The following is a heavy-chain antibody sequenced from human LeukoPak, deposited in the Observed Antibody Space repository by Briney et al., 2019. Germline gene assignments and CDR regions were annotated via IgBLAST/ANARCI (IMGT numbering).Heavy chain of an antibody. CDR3: ARQGYYGSGSYLADY. D-gene: IGHD3-10*01. J-gene: IGHJ4*02. V-gene: IGHV5-51*01. Sequence: GESLKISCKDSGYSFTTYWIGWLRQMPGKGLEWMGIIYPGDSNTRCSPSFEGQVTFSADKSINTAYLQWSSLKASDTAIFYCARQGYYGSGSYLADYWGQGTLVAVSS. CDR2: IYPGDSNT. CDR1: GYSFTTYW.